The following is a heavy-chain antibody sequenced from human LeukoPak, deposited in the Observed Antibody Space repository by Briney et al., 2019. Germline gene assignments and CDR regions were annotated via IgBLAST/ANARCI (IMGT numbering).Heavy chain of an antibody. CDR3: ARALYGHYFDC. J-gene: IGHJ4*02. D-gene: IGHD3-10*01. CDR1: GGSINSPY. V-gene: IGHV4-59*11. CDR2: ICNHGGT. Sequence: SETLSLTCTVSGGSINSPYWSWIRQSPGKGLEWIGYICNHGGTKYNPSLESRVTISVDTSKSQFSLNVSSVTAADTAVYYCARALYGHYFDCWGQGTLVTVSS.